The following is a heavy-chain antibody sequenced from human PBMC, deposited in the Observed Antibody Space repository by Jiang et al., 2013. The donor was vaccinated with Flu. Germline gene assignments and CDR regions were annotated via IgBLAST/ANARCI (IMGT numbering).Heavy chain of an antibody. CDR2: IYYSGST. CDR3: ARHWATTFDY. D-gene: IGHD1-26*01. V-gene: IGHV4-59*08. J-gene: IGHJ4*02. Sequence: LLKPSETLSLTCTVSGGSISSYYWSWIRQPPGKGLEWIGYIYYSGSTNYNPSLKSRVTISVDTSKNQFSLKLSSVTAADTAVYYCARHWATTFDYWGQGTLVTVSS. CDR1: GGSISSYY.